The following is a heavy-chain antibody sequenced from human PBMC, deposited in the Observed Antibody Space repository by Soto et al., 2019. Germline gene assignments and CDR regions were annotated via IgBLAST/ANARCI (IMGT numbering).Heavy chain of an antibody. Sequence: SGPTLVKPTQTLTLTCTFSGFSLSTSGVGVGWIRQPPGKALEWLALIYWDDDKRYSPSLKSRLTITKDTSKNQVVLTMTNMDPVDTATYYCAHRRREWLRLGGWFDPWGQGTLVTVSS. J-gene: IGHJ5*02. CDR1: GFSLSTSGVG. CDR3: AHRRREWLRLGGWFDP. D-gene: IGHD5-12*01. V-gene: IGHV2-5*02. CDR2: IYWDDDK.